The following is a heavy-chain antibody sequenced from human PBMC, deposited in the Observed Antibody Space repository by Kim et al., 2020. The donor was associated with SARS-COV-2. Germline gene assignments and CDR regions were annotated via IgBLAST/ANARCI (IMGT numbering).Heavy chain of an antibody. V-gene: IGHV3-64D*06. J-gene: IGHJ6*02. CDR3: VKDRITPTAMGYYYYYGMDV. D-gene: IGHD5-18*01. Sequence: RFTISRDNSKNTLYLQMSSLRAEDTAVYYCVKDRITPTAMGYYYYYGMDVWGQGTTVTVSS.